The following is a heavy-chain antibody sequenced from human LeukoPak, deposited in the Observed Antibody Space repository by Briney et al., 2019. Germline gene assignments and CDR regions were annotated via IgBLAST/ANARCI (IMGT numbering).Heavy chain of an antibody. CDR2: INPNSGGT. CDR3: ARDPRVPAALHDAFDI. J-gene: IGHJ3*02. Sequence: ASVKVSCKASGYTFTGYYMHWVRQAPGQGLEWMGWINPNSGGTNYAQKFQGRVTMTRDTSISTAYMELSRLRSDDTAVYYCARDPRVPAALHDAFDIWGQGTMVTVSS. D-gene: IGHD2-2*01. V-gene: IGHV1-2*02. CDR1: GYTFTGYY.